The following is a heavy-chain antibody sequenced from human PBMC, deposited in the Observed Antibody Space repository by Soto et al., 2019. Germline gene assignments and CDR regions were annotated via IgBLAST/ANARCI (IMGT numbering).Heavy chain of an antibody. J-gene: IGHJ4*02. CDR2: IYYSGST. V-gene: IGHV4-59*01. D-gene: IGHD2-2*01. CDR1: GGSIHSYY. CDR3: AGEDIVVVPAAPPGHY. Sequence: PSGTPSPTFTVSGGSIHSYYWGWVRQPPGKGLEWIGYIYYSGSTNYNPSLKSRVTISVDTSKNQFSLKLSSVTAADTAVYYCAGEDIVVVPAAPPGHYWGQGTLVTVSS.